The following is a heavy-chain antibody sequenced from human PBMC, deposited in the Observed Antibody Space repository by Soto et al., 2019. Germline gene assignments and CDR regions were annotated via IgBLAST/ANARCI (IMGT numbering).Heavy chain of an antibody. D-gene: IGHD3-22*01. CDR2: IDPSDSYT. CDR3: ARHVALGSYYYDSSGYYYGD. Sequence: GESLKISCKGSGYSFTSYWISWVRQMPGKGLEWMGRIDPSDSYTNYSPSFQGHVTISADKSISTAYLQWSSLKASDTAMYYCARHVALGSYYYDSSGYYYGDWGQGTLVTVSS. J-gene: IGHJ4*02. CDR1: GYSFTSYW. V-gene: IGHV5-10-1*01.